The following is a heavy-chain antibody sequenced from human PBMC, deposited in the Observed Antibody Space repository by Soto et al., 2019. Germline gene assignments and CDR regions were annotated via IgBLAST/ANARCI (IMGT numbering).Heavy chain of an antibody. CDR2: IYPGDSDT. D-gene: IGHD3-22*01. Sequence: PGESLKISCKGSGYSFTSYWIGWVRQMPGKGLEWMGIIYPGDSDTRYSPSFQGQVTISADKSISTAYLQWSSLKASDTAMYYCARHVPSQYYYDSSGYQFDYWGQGTLVTVSS. CDR3: ARHVPSQYYYDSSGYQFDY. V-gene: IGHV5-51*01. J-gene: IGHJ4*02. CDR1: GYSFTSYW.